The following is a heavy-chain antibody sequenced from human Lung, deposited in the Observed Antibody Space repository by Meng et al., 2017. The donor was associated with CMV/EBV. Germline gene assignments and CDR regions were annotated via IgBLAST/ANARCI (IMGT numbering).Heavy chain of an antibody. CDR3: ARDCATTSCYNPINTYYYFYGLDV. CDR2: ISGSGTTT. Sequence: SCAVSGFTFSDYYMAWIRQAPGKGLEWVSYISGSGTTTYYADSVQGRFTISRDSAKNSLYLEMNSLRAEDTAVYYCARDCATTSCYNPINTYYYFYGLDVXGQGXTVTVSS. CDR1: GFTFSDYY. J-gene: IGHJ6*02. D-gene: IGHD2-2*02. V-gene: IGHV3-11*01.